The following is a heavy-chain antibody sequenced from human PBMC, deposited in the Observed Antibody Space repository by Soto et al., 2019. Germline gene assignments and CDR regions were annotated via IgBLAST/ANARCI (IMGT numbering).Heavy chain of an antibody. Sequence: SVKVSCKASGGTFSSYAISWVRQAPGQGLEWMGGIIPIFGTANYAQKFQGRVTITADKSTSTAYMELSSLRSEDTAVYYCARPNYYDSSGYYYMFDYWGQGTLVTVSS. V-gene: IGHV1-69*06. J-gene: IGHJ4*02. CDR2: IIPIFGTA. D-gene: IGHD3-22*01. CDR3: ARPNYYDSSGYYYMFDY. CDR1: GGTFSSYA.